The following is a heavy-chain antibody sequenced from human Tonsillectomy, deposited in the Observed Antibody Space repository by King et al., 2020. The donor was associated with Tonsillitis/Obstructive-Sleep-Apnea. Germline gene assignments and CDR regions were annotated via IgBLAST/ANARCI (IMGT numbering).Heavy chain of an antibody. Sequence: VQLVESGGGLVQPGGSLRLSCAASGFTFSNFWMSWVRQAPGKGLEWVTNIKEDGSEKYYVDSVKGRFTISRDNAKNSLYLQMNSLRAEDTAVCYCARVLDYYDSSGYRAFDIWGQGTMVTVSS. CDR3: ARVLDYYDSSGYRAFDI. V-gene: IGHV3-7*03. CDR1: GFTFSNFW. J-gene: IGHJ3*02. CDR2: IKEDGSEK. D-gene: IGHD3-22*01.